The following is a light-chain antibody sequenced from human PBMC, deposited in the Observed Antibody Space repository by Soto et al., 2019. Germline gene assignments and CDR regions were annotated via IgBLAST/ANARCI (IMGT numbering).Light chain of an antibody. Sequence: EIVMTQSPATLSVSPGERATLSCRASQSMYNNLAWYQQKPGKAPRLLIYHASARDTGIPARLSGSGSGTEFTLTISSLQSEDFAVYYCQQYNTWPLTFGGGTKVEI. V-gene: IGKV3-15*01. CDR2: HAS. CDR1: QSMYNN. J-gene: IGKJ4*01. CDR3: QQYNTWPLT.